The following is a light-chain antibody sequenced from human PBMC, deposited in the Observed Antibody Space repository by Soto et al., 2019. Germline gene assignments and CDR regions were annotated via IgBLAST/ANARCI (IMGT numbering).Light chain of an antibody. J-gene: IGLJ2*01. CDR2: RAD. CDR1: SSNIGSNY. CDR3: AAWDDTLSGLV. V-gene: IGLV1-47*01. Sequence: QAVVTQPPSASGAPGQTVTISRSGRSSNIGSNYVYWYQQLPETAPRLLLYRADQRPSGIPDRFSGSKSGTSASLAISGLRSEDEADYYCAAWDDTLSGLVFGGGTKLTVL.